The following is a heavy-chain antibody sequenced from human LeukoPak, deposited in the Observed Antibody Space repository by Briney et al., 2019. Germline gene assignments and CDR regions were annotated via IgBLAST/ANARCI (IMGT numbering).Heavy chain of an antibody. Sequence: SETLSLTCTVSGGSISSSSYYWGWIRLPPGKGLEWIGSIYCSGSTYYNPSLKSRVTISVDTSKNQFSLKLSSVTAADTAVYYCARGGGYSSVASRTFDYWGQGTLVTVSS. V-gene: IGHV4-39*07. CDR2: IYCSGST. J-gene: IGHJ4*02. D-gene: IGHD6-25*01. CDR3: ARGGGYSSVASRTFDY. CDR1: GGSISSSSYY.